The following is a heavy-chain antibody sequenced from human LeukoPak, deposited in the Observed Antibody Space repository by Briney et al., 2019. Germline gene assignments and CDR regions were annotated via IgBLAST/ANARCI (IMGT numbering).Heavy chain of an antibody. CDR2: FDPEDGET. CDR1: GYTLTELS. D-gene: IGHD4-17*01. CDR3: ARTDTVTNGYYYYGMDV. V-gene: IGHV1-24*01. J-gene: IGHJ6*02. Sequence: ASVKVSCKVSGYTLTELSMHWVRQAPGKGLEWMGGFDPEDGETIYAQKFQGRVTMTEDTSTDTAYMELSSLRSEDTAVYYCARTDTVTNGYYYYGMDVWGQGTTVTVSS.